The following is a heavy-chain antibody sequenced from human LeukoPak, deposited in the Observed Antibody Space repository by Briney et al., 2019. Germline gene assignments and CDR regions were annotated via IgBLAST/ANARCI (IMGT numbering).Heavy chain of an antibody. CDR1: GGSISSYY. CDR2: IYYSGST. J-gene: IGHJ4*02. V-gene: IGHV4-59*01. D-gene: IGHD5-18*01. CDR3: ARDGGYSYGYGY. Sequence: SETLSLTCTVSGGSISSYYWSWIRQPPGRGREGIGYIYYSGSTNYNPSLKSRVTISVDTSKNQFSLKLSSVTAADTAVYYCARDGGYSYGYGYWGQGTLVTVSS.